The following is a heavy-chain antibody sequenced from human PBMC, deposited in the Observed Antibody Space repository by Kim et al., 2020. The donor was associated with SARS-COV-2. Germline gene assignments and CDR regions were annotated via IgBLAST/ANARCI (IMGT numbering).Heavy chain of an antibody. Sequence: ADSVKGRFTISRDNSKNILYLQMNSLRVEDTAVYFCAKEWSSAWYNWIDRWGQGTLVTVSS. CDR3: AKEWSSAWYNWIDR. J-gene: IGHJ5*02. D-gene: IGHD6-19*01. V-gene: IGHV3-23*01.